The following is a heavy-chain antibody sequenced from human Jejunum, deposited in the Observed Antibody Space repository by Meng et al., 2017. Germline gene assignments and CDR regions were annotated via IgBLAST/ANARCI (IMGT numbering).Heavy chain of an antibody. J-gene: IGHJ3*01. CDR1: GYTFSRYG. Sequence: ASVKVSCKASGYTFSRYGLHWVRQAPGQRLEWMGWINPGDGNTKFSENFQDRVIITRDTSASTAFLQLSSLRSEDTAVYYCARVPTFFYDSNGYYAFDVWDQGTMVTVSS. CDR3: ARVPTFFYDSNGYYAFDV. V-gene: IGHV1-3*01. D-gene: IGHD3-22*01. CDR2: INPGDGNT.